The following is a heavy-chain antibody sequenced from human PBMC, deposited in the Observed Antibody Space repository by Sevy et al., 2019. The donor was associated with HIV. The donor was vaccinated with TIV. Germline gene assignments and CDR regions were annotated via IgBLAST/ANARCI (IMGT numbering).Heavy chain of an antibody. CDR2: FDPEDGET. D-gene: IGHD3-22*01. Sequence: ASVKVSCKVSGKTLSQLSMHWVRQAPGKGLEWLGTFDPEDGETRYAQKLQGRVTMTEDTSTDTAYLELRSLRSEDTALYYCVTTKDYYESSGSPFDHWGQGTLVTVSS. CDR1: GKTLSQLS. J-gene: IGHJ4*02. CDR3: VTTKDYYESSGSPFDH. V-gene: IGHV1-24*01.